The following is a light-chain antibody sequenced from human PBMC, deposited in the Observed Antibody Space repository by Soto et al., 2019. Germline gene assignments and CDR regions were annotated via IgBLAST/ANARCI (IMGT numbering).Light chain of an antibody. J-gene: IGLJ1*01. CDR2: DDS. Sequence: SYELTQPPSVSVAPGQTVSITCGGYNIGSKSVHWYQQKPGQAPVLVVYDDSDRRSGIPERFSGSNSGNTATLTITRVEAGDEADYHCLVWDSRSEHYVFGTGTKV. V-gene: IGLV3-21*02. CDR3: LVWDSRSEHYV. CDR1: NIGSKS.